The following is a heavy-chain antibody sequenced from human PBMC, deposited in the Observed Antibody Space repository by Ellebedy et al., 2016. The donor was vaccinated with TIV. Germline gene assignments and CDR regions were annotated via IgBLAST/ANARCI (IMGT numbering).Heavy chain of an antibody. J-gene: IGHJ6*02. CDR2: IIPIFGTA. CDR1: AGTFSSYA. D-gene: IGHD6-19*01. CDR3: ARDREAVAPGEVDV. Sequence: SVKVSCXASAGTFSSYAISWVRQAPGQGLEWMGGIIPIFGTANYAQKFQGRVTITADKSTSTAYMELSSLRSEDTAVYYCARDREAVAPGEVDVWGQGTTVTVSS. V-gene: IGHV1-69*06.